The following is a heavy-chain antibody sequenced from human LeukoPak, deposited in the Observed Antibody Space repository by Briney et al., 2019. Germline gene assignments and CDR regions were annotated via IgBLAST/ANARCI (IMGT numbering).Heavy chain of an antibody. CDR3: ARYCSSTSCYDLVVDY. CDR1: GYTFTSYG. Sequence: ASVKVSCKASGYTFTSYGISWVRQAPGQGLGWMGWISAYNGNTNYAQKLQGRVTMTTDTSTSTAYMELRSLRSDDTAVYYCARYCSSTSCYDLVVDYWGQGTLVTVSS. V-gene: IGHV1-18*01. CDR2: ISAYNGNT. D-gene: IGHD2-2*01. J-gene: IGHJ4*02.